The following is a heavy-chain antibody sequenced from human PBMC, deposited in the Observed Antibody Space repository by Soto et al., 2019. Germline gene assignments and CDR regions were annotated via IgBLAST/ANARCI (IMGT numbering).Heavy chain of an antibody. CDR3: ARHSGYDYVFDC. J-gene: IGHJ4*02. CDR1: GYTFTGYY. D-gene: IGHD5-12*01. V-gene: IGHV1-2*02. CDR2: INPNNGDT. Sequence: GASVKVSCKASGYTFTGYYIHWVRQAPGQGLEWMGWINPNNGDTNYAQKFQGRVSMTRDTSTSTAYMELSSLRFDDTAVYYCARHSGYDYVFDCWGQGTLVTVSS.